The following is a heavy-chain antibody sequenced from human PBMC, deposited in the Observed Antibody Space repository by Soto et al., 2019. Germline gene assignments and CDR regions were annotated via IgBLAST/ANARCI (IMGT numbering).Heavy chain of an antibody. CDR2: IRSKAYGGTT. CDR3: TSEVAAAGHDY. CDR1: RFTVGDYV. Sequence: KLGCTASRFTVGDYVMSWFRKAPGKGLEWVGFIRSKAYGGTTEYAASVKGRFTISRDDSKSIAYLQMNSLKTEDTAVYYCTSEVAAAGHDYWGQGTLVTVSS. D-gene: IGHD6-13*01. V-gene: IGHV3-49*03. J-gene: IGHJ4*02.